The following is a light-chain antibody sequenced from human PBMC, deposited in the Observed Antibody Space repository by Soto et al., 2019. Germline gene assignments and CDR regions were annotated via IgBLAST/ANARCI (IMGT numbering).Light chain of an antibody. CDR1: QSISWR. J-gene: IGKJ2*01. CDR3: QQYNSYSYT. Sequence: DIQMTQSPSTLSASVGDRVIITCRASQSISWRLAWYQQKPGKAPNLLISKASSLESGVPSRFSGSGSGTQFTLTISSLQPDDFATYYCQQYNSYSYTFGQGTKLEIK. V-gene: IGKV1-5*03. CDR2: KAS.